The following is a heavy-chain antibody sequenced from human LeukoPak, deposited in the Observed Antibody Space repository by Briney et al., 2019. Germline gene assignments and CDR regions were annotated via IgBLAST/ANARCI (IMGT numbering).Heavy chain of an antibody. CDR1: GFTFDDYT. D-gene: IGHD3-16*01. Sequence: HPGGSLRLSSAASGFTFDDYTMHWVRQAPGKGLEWVSLISWDGGSTYYADSVKGRFTISRDNSKNSLYLQMNSLRTEDTALYYCAKDRFGRGSFDYWGQGTLVTVSS. CDR3: AKDRFGRGSFDY. CDR2: ISWDGGST. J-gene: IGHJ4*02. V-gene: IGHV3-43*01.